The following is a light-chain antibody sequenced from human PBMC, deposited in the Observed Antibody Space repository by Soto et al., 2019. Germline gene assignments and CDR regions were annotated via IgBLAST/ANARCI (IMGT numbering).Light chain of an antibody. V-gene: IGLV2-11*01. Sequence: QSALTQPHSVSGSPGQSVAISCSGTSSDVGGYNYVSWYQQHPGKAPKLIILDVNKRASGVPERYSGPKSGTSASLAITGLQAEDEADYYCQSYDSSLSGDGFGTGTKVTVL. CDR3: QSYDSSLSGDG. CDR2: DVN. J-gene: IGLJ1*01. CDR1: SSDVGGYNY.